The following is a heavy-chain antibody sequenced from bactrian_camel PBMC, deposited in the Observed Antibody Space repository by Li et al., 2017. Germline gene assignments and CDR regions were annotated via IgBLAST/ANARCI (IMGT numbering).Heavy chain of an antibody. CDR2: IDPAGSI. Sequence: QVQLVESGGGSVQAGGSLRPSCAASRYSVSEYCMAWFRQAPGKQREWVARIDPAGSINYMPTLKGRFTLSKDEAKDTVYLQMDNLTPEDTANYTCQSWGLEQSCFGRGQGTQVTVS. V-gene: IGHV3S53*01. CDR1: RYSVSEYC. J-gene: IGHJ4*01. D-gene: IGHD5*01. CDR3: QSWGLEQSCFG.